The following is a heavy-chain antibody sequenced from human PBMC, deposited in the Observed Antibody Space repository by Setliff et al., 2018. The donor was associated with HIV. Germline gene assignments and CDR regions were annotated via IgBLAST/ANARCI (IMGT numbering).Heavy chain of an antibody. J-gene: IGHJ4*02. CDR3: ATGYYDYSGHYYFDY. Sequence: GASVKVSCKVSGYTLTELSMHWVRQAPGKGLEWMGGFDPEDGETIYAQKFQGRVTMTEDTFTDTANMDLSSLTSDDTAIYYCATGYYDYSGHYYFDYWGQGTLVTVSS. CDR2: FDPEDGET. V-gene: IGHV1-24*01. D-gene: IGHD3-16*01. CDR1: GYTLTELS.